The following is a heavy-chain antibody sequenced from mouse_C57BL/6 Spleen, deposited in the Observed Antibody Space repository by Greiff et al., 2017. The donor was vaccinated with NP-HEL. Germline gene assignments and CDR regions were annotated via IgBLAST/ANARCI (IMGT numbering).Heavy chain of an antibody. CDR3: ARESYYVSWFAY. V-gene: IGHV1-4*01. D-gene: IGHD1-1*01. CDR1: GYTFTSYT. CDR2: INPSSGYT. J-gene: IGHJ3*01. Sequence: QVQLKESGAELARPGASVKMSCKASGYTFTSYTMHWVKQRPGQGLEWIGYINPSSGYTKYNQKFKDKATLTADKSSSTAYMQLSSLTSEDSAVYYCARESYYVSWFAYWGQGTLVTVSA.